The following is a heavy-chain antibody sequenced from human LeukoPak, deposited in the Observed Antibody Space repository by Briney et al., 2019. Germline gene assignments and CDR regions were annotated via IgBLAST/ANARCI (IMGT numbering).Heavy chain of an antibody. Sequence: GRALRLPCPASGFSFSRYGMHWVRQAPGKGLEWLSYISSGSSPIYYADSVKGRFTISRDDAQNLVYLQMNSLRAEDTAVYYCARAGYCSSTSCHPGEYYYYYMDVWGKGTTVTVSS. CDR3: ARAGYCSSTSCHPGEYYYYYMDV. CDR2: ISSGSSPI. J-gene: IGHJ6*03. V-gene: IGHV3-48*04. CDR1: GFSFSRYG. D-gene: IGHD2-2*01.